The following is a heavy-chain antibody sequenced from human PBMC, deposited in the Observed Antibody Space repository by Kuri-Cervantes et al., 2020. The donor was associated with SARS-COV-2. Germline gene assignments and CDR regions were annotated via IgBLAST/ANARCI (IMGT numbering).Heavy chain of an antibody. Sequence: GGSLRLSCAASGFTFSSYAMHWVRQAPGKGLEWVAVISYDGSNKYYADSVKGRFTISRDNSKNTLYLQMNSLRAEDTAVYYRARGVEQQLAGGYWGQGTLVTVSS. V-gene: IGHV3-30*01. J-gene: IGHJ4*02. CDR1: GFTFSSYA. D-gene: IGHD6-13*01. CDR3: ARGVEQQLAGGY. CDR2: ISYDGSNK.